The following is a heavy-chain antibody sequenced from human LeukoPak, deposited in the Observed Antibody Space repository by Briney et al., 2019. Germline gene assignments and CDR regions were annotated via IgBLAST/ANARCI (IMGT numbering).Heavy chain of an antibody. CDR3: ASTDGDYFDY. CDR2: IYYSGST. CDR1: GGSISSYY. V-gene: IGHV4-59*01. J-gene: IGHJ4*02. D-gene: IGHD7-27*01. Sequence: PSETLSLTCTVSGGSISSYYWSWIRQPPGKGLEWIGYIYYSGSTNYNPSLKSRVTISVDTSKNQFSLKLSSVTAADTAVYYCASTDGDYFDYWGQGTLVTVSS.